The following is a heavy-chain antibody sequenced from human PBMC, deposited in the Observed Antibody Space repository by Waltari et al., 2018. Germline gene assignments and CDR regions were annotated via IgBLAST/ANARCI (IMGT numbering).Heavy chain of an antibody. CDR2: IYHSGST. J-gene: IGHJ6*02. CDR3: ARLTDLYYYGMDV. Sequence: QVQLQESGPGLVKPSETLSLTCAVSGYSISRGYYWGCIRQPPGKGLEWIGSIYHSGSTYYNPSLKSRVTISVDTSKNQFSLKLSSVTAADTAVYYCARLTDLYYYGMDVWGQGTTVTVSS. V-gene: IGHV4-38-2*01. D-gene: IGHD3-16*01. CDR1: GYSISRGYY.